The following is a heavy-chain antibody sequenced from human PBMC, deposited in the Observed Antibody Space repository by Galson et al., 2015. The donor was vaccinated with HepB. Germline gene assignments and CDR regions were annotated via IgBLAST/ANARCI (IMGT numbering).Heavy chain of an antibody. V-gene: IGHV3-30*04. CDR1: GFTFTDYS. Sequence: SLRLSCAASGFTFTDYSMHWVRQTPDKGLEWVAIISSDGSNKNYADSVKGRFTISRDNSKNTLYLQVSGLKTEDTAVYYCARDGRGRQPLPGYWGQGTLVTVSS. D-gene: IGHD2-2*01. CDR2: ISSDGSNK. CDR3: ARDGRGRQPLPGY. J-gene: IGHJ4*02.